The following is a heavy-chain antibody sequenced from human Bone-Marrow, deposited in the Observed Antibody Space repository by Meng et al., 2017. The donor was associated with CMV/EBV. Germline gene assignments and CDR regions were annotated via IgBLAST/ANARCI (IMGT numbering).Heavy chain of an antibody. V-gene: IGHV3-20*04. D-gene: IGHD3-22*01. J-gene: IGHJ5*02. CDR2: INWNGGST. CDR1: GFTFDDYG. CDR3: ARDADYYDSSGYYLRWFDP. Sequence: GESLKISCAASGFTFDDYGMSWVRQAPGKGLEWVSGINWNGGSTGYADSVKGRFTISRDNAKNSLYLQMNSLRAEDTALYYCARDADYYDSSGYYLRWFDPWGQGTLVTVSS.